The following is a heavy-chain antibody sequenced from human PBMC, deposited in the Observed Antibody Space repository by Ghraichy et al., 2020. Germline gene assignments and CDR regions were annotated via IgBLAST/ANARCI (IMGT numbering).Heavy chain of an antibody. V-gene: IGHV1-2*02. Sequence: ASVKVSCKASGYTFTGYYMHWVRQAPGQGLEWMGWINPNSGGTNYAQKFQGRVTMTRDTSISTAYMELSRLRSDDTAVYYCARYLPAGIISGMDVWGQGTTVTVSS. CDR1: GYTFTGYY. D-gene: IGHD6-13*01. CDR2: INPNSGGT. CDR3: ARYLPAGIISGMDV. J-gene: IGHJ6*02.